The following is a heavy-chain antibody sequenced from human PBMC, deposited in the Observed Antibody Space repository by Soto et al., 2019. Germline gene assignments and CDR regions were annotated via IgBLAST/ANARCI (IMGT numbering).Heavy chain of an antibody. CDR1: GGSISSYY. D-gene: IGHD3-9*01. J-gene: IGHJ6*02. V-gene: IGHV4-59*01. Sequence: SETLSLTCTVSGGSISSYYWSWIRQPPGKGLEWIGYIYYSGSTNYNPSLKSRVTISVDTSKNRFSLKLSSVTAADTAVYYCARDRFYDISVDYYSCGMDVWGPGTTVTV. CDR2: IYYSGST. CDR3: ARDRFYDISVDYYSCGMDV.